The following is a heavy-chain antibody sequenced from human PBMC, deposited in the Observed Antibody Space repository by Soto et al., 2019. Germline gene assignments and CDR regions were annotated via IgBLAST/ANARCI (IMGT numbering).Heavy chain of an antibody. V-gene: IGHV3-33*01. CDR1: GFTFSSYG. CDR3: ARVHMVRGVIITIDY. CDR2: IWYDGSNT. J-gene: IGHJ4*02. Sequence: QVQLVESGGGVVQPGRSLRLSCEASGFTFSSYGMHWVRQAPGKGLEWVAVIWYDGSNTYYADSVKGRFTISRDNSKNSLYLQMNSLRAEDTAVYYCARVHMVRGVIITIDYWGQGTLVTVSA. D-gene: IGHD3-10*01.